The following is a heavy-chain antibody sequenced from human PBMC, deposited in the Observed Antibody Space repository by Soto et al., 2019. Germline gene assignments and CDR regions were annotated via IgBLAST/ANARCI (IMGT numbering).Heavy chain of an antibody. CDR2: IYPSDSDT. CDR3: ARGGVSTRTFDY. V-gene: IGHV5-51*01. J-gene: IGHJ4*02. CDR1: GYNFAGYW. D-gene: IGHD3-3*01. Sequence: GESLKISCKGSGYNFAGYWIAWVRQMPGKGLELMGIIYPSDSDTRYRPSFQGQVTISADKSISSAYLQWSSLRASDTAMYYCARGGVSTRTFDYWGQGTLVTVSS.